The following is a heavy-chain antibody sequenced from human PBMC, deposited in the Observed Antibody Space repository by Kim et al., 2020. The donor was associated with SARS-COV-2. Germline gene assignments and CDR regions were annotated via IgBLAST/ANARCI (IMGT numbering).Heavy chain of an antibody. Sequence: SETLSLTCTVSGGSISSYYWSWIRQPPGKGPEWIGYIFYTGSTTYNPSIKSRVTISVDASKNQFSLKLSSLTAADTAVYYCARGSSGYRATLDYWGQGTLVTVSS. V-gene: IGHV4-59*01. CDR1: GGSISSYY. D-gene: IGHD2-2*02. J-gene: IGHJ4*02. CDR2: IFYTGST. CDR3: ARGSSGYRATLDY.